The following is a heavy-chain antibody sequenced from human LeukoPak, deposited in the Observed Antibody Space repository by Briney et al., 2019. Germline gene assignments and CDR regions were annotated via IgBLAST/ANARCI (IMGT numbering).Heavy chain of an antibody. V-gene: IGHV3-64*01. D-gene: IGHD1-26*01. J-gene: IGHJ4*02. CDR2: ISSNGGST. CDR3: ARGVGATWVDY. CDR1: GFTFSSYA. Sequence: AGGSLRLSCAASGFTFSSYAMHWVRQAPGKGLEYVSAISSNGGSTYYANSVKGRFTISRDNSKNTLYLQMGSLRAEDMAVYYCARGVGATWVDYWGQGTLVTVSS.